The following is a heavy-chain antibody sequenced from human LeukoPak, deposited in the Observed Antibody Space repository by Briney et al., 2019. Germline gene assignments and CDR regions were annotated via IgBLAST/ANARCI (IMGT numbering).Heavy chain of an antibody. CDR3: AKAPVTSCRGAFCYPFDY. CDR2: MSSSDDGR. J-gene: IGHJ4*02. D-gene: IGHD2-15*01. V-gene: IGHV3-23*01. Sequence: GGSLRLACATSGFSFSSYAMSWVRQAPGKGLEWVSAMSSSDDGRYYAASVRGRFTISRDTSRSTLYLQMNSLRAEDAAVYYCAKAPVTSCRGAFCYPFDYWGQGTLVTVSS. CDR1: GFSFSSYA.